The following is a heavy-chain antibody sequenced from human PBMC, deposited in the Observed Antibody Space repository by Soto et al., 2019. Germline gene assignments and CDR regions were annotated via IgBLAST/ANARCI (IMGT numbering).Heavy chain of an antibody. Sequence: GGSLRLSCAASGFTFSSYSMNWVRQAPGKGLEWVSYISSSSSTIYYADSVKGRFTISRDNAKNSLYLQMNSLRAEDTALYYCARHPVPVKYQRFYYYYMDVWGKGTTVTVSS. D-gene: IGHD2-2*01. V-gene: IGHV3-48*01. CDR3: ARHPVPVKYQRFYYYYMDV. J-gene: IGHJ6*03. CDR2: ISSSSSTI. CDR1: GFTFSSYS.